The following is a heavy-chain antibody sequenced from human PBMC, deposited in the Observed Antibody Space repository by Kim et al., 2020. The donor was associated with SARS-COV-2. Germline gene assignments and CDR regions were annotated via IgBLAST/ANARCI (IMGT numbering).Heavy chain of an antibody. CDR3: ASRDH. CDR1: GFTFSDYY. V-gene: IGHV3-11*06. J-gene: IGHJ4*02. CDR2: ISRSGTYT. Sequence: GGSLRLSCAASGFTFSDYYMSWIRQAPGKGLEWVSYISRSGTYTKYADSVKGRFTISRDNAEKSLYLQTNSLRAEDTAVYYCASRDHWGQGTPVTVSS.